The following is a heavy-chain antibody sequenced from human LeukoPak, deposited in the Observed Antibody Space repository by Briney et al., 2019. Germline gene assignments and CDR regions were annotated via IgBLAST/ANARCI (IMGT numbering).Heavy chain of an antibody. J-gene: IGHJ4*02. Sequence: GGSLRLSCAASGFTFSSYAMSWVRQAPGKGLEWVSAISGSGGSTYYADSVKGRFTISRDNSKNTLYLQMNSLRAEATAVYYCARSPITMIVVVNYYFDYWGQGTLVTVSS. V-gene: IGHV3-23*01. CDR3: ARSPITMIVVVNYYFDY. CDR1: GFTFSSYA. CDR2: ISGSGGST. D-gene: IGHD3-22*01.